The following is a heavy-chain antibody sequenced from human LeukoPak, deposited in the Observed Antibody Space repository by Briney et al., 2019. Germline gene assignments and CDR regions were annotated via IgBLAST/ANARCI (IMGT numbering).Heavy chain of an antibody. V-gene: IGHV3-21*01. J-gene: IGHJ4*02. Sequence: GGSLRLSRAASGFTFSSYSMNWVRQAPGKGLEWVSSISSSSSYIYYADSVKGRFTISRDNAKNSLYLQMNSLRAEDTAVYYCARGNLHYFDYWGQGTLVTVSS. D-gene: IGHD5/OR15-5a*01. CDR1: GFTFSSYS. CDR3: ARGNLHYFDY. CDR2: ISSSSSYI.